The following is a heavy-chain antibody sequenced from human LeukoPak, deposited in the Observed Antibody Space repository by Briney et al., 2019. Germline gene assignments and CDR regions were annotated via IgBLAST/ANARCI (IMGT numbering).Heavy chain of an antibody. V-gene: IGHV1-69*01. D-gene: IGHD3-10*01. CDR1: GGTFSSYA. Sequence: SVKVSCKASGGTFSSYAISWVRQAPGQGLEWMGGIIPIFGTANYAQKFQGRVTITADESTTTAYMELSSLRLEDTAVYYCARSDVYGSRSYVFDYWAREPWSPSPQ. CDR3: ARSDVYGSRSYVFDY. CDR2: IIPIFGTA. J-gene: IGHJ4*02.